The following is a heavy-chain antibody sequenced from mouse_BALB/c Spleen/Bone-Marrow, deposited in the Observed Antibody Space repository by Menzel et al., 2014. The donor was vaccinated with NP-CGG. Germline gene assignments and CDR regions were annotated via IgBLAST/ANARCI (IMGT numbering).Heavy chain of an antibody. J-gene: IGHJ2*01. D-gene: IGHD4-1*01. Sequence: QVQLQQSGPGLVQPSQSLSIPCTVSGFSFPNYGVHWVRQSPGKGLEWLGVICSGGSTDYNAAFISRLSISKDNSKSQVFFKMNSLQVNDTAIYYCARNPVGRNYFDYWGQGTTLTVSS. CDR1: GFSFPNYG. CDR2: ICSGGST. CDR3: ARNPVGRNYFDY. V-gene: IGHV2-2*02.